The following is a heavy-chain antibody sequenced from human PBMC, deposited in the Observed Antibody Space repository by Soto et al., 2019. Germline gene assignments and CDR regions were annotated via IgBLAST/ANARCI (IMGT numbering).Heavy chain of an antibody. Sequence: GGSLRLSCAASGFTFSSYGMHWVRQAPGKGLEWVAVISYDGSNKYYADSVKGRFTISRDNSKNTLYLQMNSLRAEDTAVYYCAKSSSGITIFGVATDYWGQGTLVTVSS. CDR1: GFTFSSYG. CDR2: ISYDGSNK. CDR3: AKSSSGITIFGVATDY. D-gene: IGHD3-3*01. V-gene: IGHV3-30*18. J-gene: IGHJ4*02.